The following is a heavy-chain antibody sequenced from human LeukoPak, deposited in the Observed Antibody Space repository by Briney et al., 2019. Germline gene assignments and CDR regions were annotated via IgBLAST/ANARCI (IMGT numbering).Heavy chain of an antibody. CDR2: ISSSGSTI. D-gene: IGHD6-19*01. Sequence: GGSLRLSCEASGFTFSSYQMNWVRQAPGKGLEWVSYISSSGSTIHDADSAKGRFTISRDNAKNSLYLQMNSLRAEDTAVYYCARNRKYRSGWNGGTLGYYFYMDVWGKGTTVTVSS. J-gene: IGHJ6*03. CDR1: GFTFSSYQ. V-gene: IGHV3-48*03. CDR3: ARNRKYRSGWNGGTLGYYFYMDV.